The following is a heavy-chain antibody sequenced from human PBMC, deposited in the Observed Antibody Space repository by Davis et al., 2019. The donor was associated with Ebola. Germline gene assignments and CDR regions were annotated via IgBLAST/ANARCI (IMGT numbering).Heavy chain of an antibody. V-gene: IGHV3-48*03. CDR3: ARGGASIAIDY. J-gene: IGHJ4*02. Sequence: GGSLRLSCAASGFTFSSYEMNWVRQAPGKGLEWVSNISSGSTIYYADSVKGRFTISRDNAKNSLYLQMNSLRAEDTAVYYCARGGASIAIDYWGQGTLVTVSS. CDR1: GFTFSSYE. CDR2: ISSGSTI. D-gene: IGHD6-6*01.